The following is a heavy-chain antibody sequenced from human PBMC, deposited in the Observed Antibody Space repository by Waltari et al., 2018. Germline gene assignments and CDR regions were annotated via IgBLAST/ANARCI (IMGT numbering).Heavy chain of an antibody. D-gene: IGHD3-22*01. CDR2: INPNSGGT. Sequence: QVPLVQSGAAVKKPGASVKVSCKASGYTFTGYYMHWVRQAPGQGLEWMGRINPNSGGTNYAQKFQGRVTMTRDTSISTAYMELSRLRSDDTAVYYCARDRVFYDSSGYGYWGQGTLVTVSS. CDR1: GYTFTGYY. CDR3: ARDRVFYDSSGYGY. V-gene: IGHV1-2*06. J-gene: IGHJ4*02.